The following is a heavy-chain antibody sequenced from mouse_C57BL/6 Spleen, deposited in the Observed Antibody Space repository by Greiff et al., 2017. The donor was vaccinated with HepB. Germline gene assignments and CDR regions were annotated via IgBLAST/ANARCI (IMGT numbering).Heavy chain of an antibody. CDR1: GFTFSDYG. J-gene: IGHJ4*01. CDR3: ARRGYYGSSYDYAMDY. Sequence: EVQGVESGGGLVKPGGSLKLSCAASGFTFSDYGMHWVRQAPEKGLEWVAYISSGSSTIYYADTVKGRFTISRDNAKNTLFLQMTSLRSEDTAMYYCARRGYYGSSYDYAMDYWGQGTSVTVSS. CDR2: ISSGSSTI. V-gene: IGHV5-17*01. D-gene: IGHD1-1*01.